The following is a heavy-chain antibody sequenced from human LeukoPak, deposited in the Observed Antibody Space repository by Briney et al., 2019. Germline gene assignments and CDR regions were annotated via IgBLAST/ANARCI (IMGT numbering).Heavy chain of an antibody. J-gene: IGHJ4*02. Sequence: SLRLFCAASGFTIDEYPMHWARQAPGKGLEWVSGISWNGGSMGYEDSVKGRFTIARDDAKISLYLQMNSLRAEDTALYYCAKDISGSYLGNVDYWGRGTLVTVSS. CDR3: AKDISGSYLGNVDY. D-gene: IGHD1-26*01. CDR1: GFTIDEYP. V-gene: IGHV3-9*01. CDR2: ISWNGGSM.